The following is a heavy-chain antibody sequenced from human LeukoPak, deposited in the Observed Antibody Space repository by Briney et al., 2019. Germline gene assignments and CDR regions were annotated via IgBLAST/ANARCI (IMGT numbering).Heavy chain of an antibody. J-gene: IGHJ3*02. D-gene: IGHD3-3*01. Sequence: GGSLRLSCGASGFTFSTYPMHWVRQAPGKGLEWVAAISKEGSNKYYADSVKGRYTISRDNSKNTLYLQMDSLRVEDTAVYYCAKGNDLWRGAFDIWGQGTMVTVSS. CDR1: GFTFSTYP. V-gene: IGHV3-30*18. CDR2: ISKEGSNK. CDR3: AKGNDLWRGAFDI.